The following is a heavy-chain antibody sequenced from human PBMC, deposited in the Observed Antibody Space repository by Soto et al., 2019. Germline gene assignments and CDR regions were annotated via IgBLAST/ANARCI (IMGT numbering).Heavy chain of an antibody. CDR3: ARVPSPFDCYSAMAV. CDR1: DDKIVSGSGC. D-gene: IGHD2-21*01. V-gene: IGHV4-30-4*01. CDR2: IFSSGAT. J-gene: IGHJ6*02. Sequence: TESVADDKIVSGSGCWSSEKQPPGKGLEWIGYIFSSGATYYNPSLKSRLTMSLDASQNQFSLKLNSLTDADTAVYFCARVPSPFDCYSAMAVWGHGTTVPGFS.